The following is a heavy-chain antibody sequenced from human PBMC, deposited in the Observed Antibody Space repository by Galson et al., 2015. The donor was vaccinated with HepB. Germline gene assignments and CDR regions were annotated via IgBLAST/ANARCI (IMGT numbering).Heavy chain of an antibody. D-gene: IGHD3-3*01. V-gene: IGHV1-2*06. Sequence: SVKVSCKASGYTFTGYYMHWVRQAPGQGLEWMGRINPNSGGTNYAQKFQGRVTMTRDTSISTAYMELSRLRSDDTAVYYCARDAYYDFWSGYYPLDYYYYYMDVWGKGTTVTVSS. CDR3: ARDAYYDFWSGYYPLDYYYYYMDV. CDR1: GYTFTGYY. CDR2: INPNSGGT. J-gene: IGHJ6*03.